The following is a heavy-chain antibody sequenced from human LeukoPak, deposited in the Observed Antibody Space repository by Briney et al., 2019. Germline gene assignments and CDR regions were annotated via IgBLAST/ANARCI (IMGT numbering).Heavy chain of an antibody. CDR3: ARGGHGFDL. CDR2: ISYDGSNK. J-gene: IGHJ2*01. D-gene: IGHD3-16*01. Sequence: GRSLRLSCAASGFTFSSYGMHWVRQAPGKGLEWVAVISYDGSNKYYADSVKGRFTISRDNSKNTLYLQMNSLRAEDTAVYYCARGGHGFDLWGRGTLVTVSS. V-gene: IGHV3-30*03. CDR1: GFTFSSYG.